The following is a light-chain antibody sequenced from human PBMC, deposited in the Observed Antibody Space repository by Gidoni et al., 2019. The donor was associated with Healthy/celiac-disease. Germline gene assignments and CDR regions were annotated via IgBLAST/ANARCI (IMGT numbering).Light chain of an antibody. Sequence: EIVLTQSPATLSLSPGERATLSCRASQSVSSHLAWYQQKPGQAPRLLIYDASNRATGIPARFSGSGSGTDFTLTISSLEPEDFAVYYCQQRSNWRVTFXGXTKVEIK. CDR3: QQRSNWRVT. V-gene: IGKV3-11*01. J-gene: IGKJ4*01. CDR2: DAS. CDR1: QSVSSH.